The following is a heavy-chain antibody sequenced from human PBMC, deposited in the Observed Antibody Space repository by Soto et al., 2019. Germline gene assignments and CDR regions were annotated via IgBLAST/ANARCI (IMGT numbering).Heavy chain of an antibody. CDR2: TFNSEST. D-gene: IGHD1-7*01. Sequence: PSETLSLTCTVSGGSVSSGNYFWTWIRQPPGKGLEWIGHTFNSESTNYSPSLRSRATISADTSKNHFSLNLDSVTPADAAIYYCARLGNYERVYWGQGAQVTLSS. J-gene: IGHJ4*02. V-gene: IGHV4-61*03. CDR3: ARLGNYERVY. CDR1: GGSVSSGNYF.